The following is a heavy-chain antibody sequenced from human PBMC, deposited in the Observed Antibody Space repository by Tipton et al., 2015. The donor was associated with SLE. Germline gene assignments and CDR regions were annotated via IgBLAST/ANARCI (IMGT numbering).Heavy chain of an antibody. D-gene: IGHD3-10*01. CDR1: GDTISDHY. CDR3: ARQRFGNLAFDY. J-gene: IGHJ4*02. CDR2: IYNTGNT. Sequence: TLSLTCTVSGDTISDHYWSWIRQPPGKGLEWIGYIYNTGNTHYKPSLKSRLTISVDTSKNQFSLELNSVTAADTAVFYCARQRFGNLAFDYWGQGILVTVSS. V-gene: IGHV4-59*08.